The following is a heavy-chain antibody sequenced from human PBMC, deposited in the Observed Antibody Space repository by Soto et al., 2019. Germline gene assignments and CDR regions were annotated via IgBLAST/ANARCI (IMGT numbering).Heavy chain of an antibody. CDR2: ISGSGDTT. J-gene: IGHJ4*02. D-gene: IGHD1-26*01. CDR1: GFTFSTDA. V-gene: IGHV3-23*01. Sequence: PGGSLRLPCAASGFTFSTDAMSWVRQAPGKGLEWVSAISGSGDTTYYANSVKGRFTISRDNSKNTLYLQMNSLRAEDTAVYYCAKGSYRPHDYWGQGTLVTVSS. CDR3: AKGSYRPHDY.